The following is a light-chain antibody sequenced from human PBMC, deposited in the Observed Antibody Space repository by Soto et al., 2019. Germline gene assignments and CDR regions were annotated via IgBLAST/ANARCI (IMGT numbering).Light chain of an antibody. CDR2: SNN. CDR3: AAWDDSLNGPV. V-gene: IGLV1-44*01. J-gene: IGLJ2*01. CDR1: SSNIGSNV. Sequence: QSVLTQPPSASGTPGQRVTISCSGSSSNIGSNVLNWYQQLPGTAPKLLIHSNNQRPSGGPDRFSGSKSGTSASLAISGLQSEDEADYYCAAWDDSLNGPVFGGGTKVTVL.